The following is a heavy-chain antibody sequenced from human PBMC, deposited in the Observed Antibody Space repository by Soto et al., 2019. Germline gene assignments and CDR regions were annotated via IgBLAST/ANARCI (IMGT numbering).Heavy chain of an antibody. CDR2: ISYDGSNK. V-gene: IGHV3-30-3*01. J-gene: IGHJ3*01. CDR3: ARVSYYDSSGSF. D-gene: IGHD3-22*01. Sequence: PGGSLRLSCAASGFTFSSYAMHWVRQAPGKGLEWVAVISYDGSNKYYADSVKGRFTISRDNSKNTLYLQMNSLRAEDTAVYYCARVSYYDSSGSFWGQGTMVTVSS. CDR1: GFTFSSYA.